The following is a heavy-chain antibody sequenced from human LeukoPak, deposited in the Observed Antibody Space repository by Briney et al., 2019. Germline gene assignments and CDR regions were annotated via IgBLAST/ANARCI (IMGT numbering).Heavy chain of an antibody. D-gene: IGHD6-6*01. CDR2: IIPIFGTA. CDR3: AIRVDIAARTRYYYMDV. CDR1: GGTFSSYA. Sequence: ASVKVSCKASGGTFSSYAISWVRQAPGQGLEWMGGIIPIFGTANYAQKFQGRVTITADESTSTAYMELSSLRSEDTAVYYCAIRVDIAARTRYYYMDVWGKGTTVTVSS. J-gene: IGHJ6*03. V-gene: IGHV1-69*13.